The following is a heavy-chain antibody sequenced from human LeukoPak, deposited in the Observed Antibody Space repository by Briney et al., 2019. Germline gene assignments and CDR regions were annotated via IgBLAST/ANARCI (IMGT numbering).Heavy chain of an antibody. CDR3: ARSPYSSSGWFDP. V-gene: IGHV1-8*01. Sequence: ASVKVSCKASGYIFTNYDINWVRQATGQGLEWMGWMNPNSGNTGYAQKFQGRVTMTRNTSISTAYMELSSLRSEDTAAYYCARSPYSSSGWFDPWGQGTPVTVSS. J-gene: IGHJ5*02. CDR1: GYIFTNYD. D-gene: IGHD6-13*01. CDR2: MNPNSGNT.